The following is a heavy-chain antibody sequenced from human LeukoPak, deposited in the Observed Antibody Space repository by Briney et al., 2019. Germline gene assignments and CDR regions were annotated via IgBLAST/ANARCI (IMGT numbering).Heavy chain of an antibody. D-gene: IGHD2-15*01. Sequence: SETLSLTCAVYGGSFSGYYWSWIRQPPGKGLEWIGEINHSGSTTYNPSLKSRVTISVDTSKNQFSLNLTSVTAADTAVYYCARTPSGGIWDFDSWGQGTLVTVSS. CDR3: ARTPSGGIWDFDS. CDR1: GGSFSGYY. J-gene: IGHJ4*02. V-gene: IGHV4-34*01. CDR2: INHSGST.